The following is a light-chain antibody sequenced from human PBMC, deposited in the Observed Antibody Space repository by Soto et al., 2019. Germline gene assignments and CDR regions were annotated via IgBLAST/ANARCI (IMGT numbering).Light chain of an antibody. Sequence: QSVLTQPPSASGTPGQRVTISCSGISSNFGKHFVSWYQRLTGTAPKLLIYKNNQRPSGVPDRFSGSRSGTPASLAISGLRSEDEADYYCAIWDDNLRGLFGGGTKLTVL. CDR2: KNN. CDR3: AIWDDNLRGL. CDR1: SSNFGKHF. J-gene: IGLJ2*01. V-gene: IGLV1-47*01.